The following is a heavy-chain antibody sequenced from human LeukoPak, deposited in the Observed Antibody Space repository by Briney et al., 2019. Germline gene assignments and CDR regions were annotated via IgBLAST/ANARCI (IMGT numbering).Heavy chain of an antibody. D-gene: IGHD6-13*01. CDR1: GFTFSSYG. CDR2: ISYDGSNK. J-gene: IGHJ4*02. CDR3: AKDSVSSWEGDFDY. V-gene: IGHV3-30*18. Sequence: GGSLRLSCAASGFTFSSYGMHWVRQAPGKGLEWVAVISYDGSNKYYADSVKGRFTISRDNSRNTLYLQMNSLRAEDTAVYYCAKDSVSSWEGDFDYWGQGTLVTVSS.